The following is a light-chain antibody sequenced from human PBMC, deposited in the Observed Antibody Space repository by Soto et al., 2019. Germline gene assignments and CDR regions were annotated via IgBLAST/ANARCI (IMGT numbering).Light chain of an antibody. CDR2: GNH. CDR3: QSYDSSLSGSWV. Sequence: QSVLTQPPSVSGAPGQRVTISCTGSSSNIGAGYDVHWYQQVPGTAPKLLIYGNHNRPSGVPDRFSASKSGTSASLAISDLQAEDEADYYCQSYDSSLSGSWVFGGGTKVTVL. V-gene: IGLV1-40*01. CDR1: SSNIGAGYD. J-gene: IGLJ3*02.